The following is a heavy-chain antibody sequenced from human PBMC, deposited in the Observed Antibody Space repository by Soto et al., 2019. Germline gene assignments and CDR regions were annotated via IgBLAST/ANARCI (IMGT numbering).Heavy chain of an antibody. D-gene: IGHD6-19*01. CDR2: LRDDADDT. CDR1: GFTFSNYG. V-gene: IGHV3-33*01. J-gene: IGHJ5*02. Sequence: PGGSLRLSCAASGFTFSNYGMHWVRQAPGKGLEWVAVLRDDADDTYYADSVKGRFTISRDNSKNTLYLQMRSLRAEDTAVYYCARPYSSNSNWFDPWGQGTLVTVS. CDR3: ARPYSSNSNWFDP.